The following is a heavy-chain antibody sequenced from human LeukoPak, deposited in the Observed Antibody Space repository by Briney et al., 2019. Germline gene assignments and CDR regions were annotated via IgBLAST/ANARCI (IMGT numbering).Heavy chain of an antibody. CDR2: ISGSGGST. Sequence: PGGSLRLSCAASGFTFSSYAMSWVRQAPGKGLEWVSTISGSGGSTYHADSVKGRFTISRDNSKNTLYLQMNSLRAEDTAVYYCAKDHKYSRDWFAFDCWGQGSMVSVSS. J-gene: IGHJ4*02. V-gene: IGHV3-23*01. D-gene: IGHD6-19*01. CDR3: AKDHKYSRDWFAFDC. CDR1: GFTFSSYA.